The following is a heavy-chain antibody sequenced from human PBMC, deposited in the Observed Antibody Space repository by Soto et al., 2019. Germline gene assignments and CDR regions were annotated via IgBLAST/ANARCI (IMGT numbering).Heavy chain of an antibody. J-gene: IGHJ6*02. Sequence: EVHLVPSGAEMKKPGESLRISCQASGSGFTSYWIAWVRQVPGKGLEWMGRIDPADSLATYSPSFEGHVTFSADKSIKTVFLEWKSLKASDTGVYYCARPTIFGVIIDFAMDAWGQGTTVNVSS. CDR3: ARPTIFGVIIDFAMDA. CDR1: GSGFTSYW. D-gene: IGHD3-3*02. V-gene: IGHV5-10-1*03. CDR2: IDPADSLA.